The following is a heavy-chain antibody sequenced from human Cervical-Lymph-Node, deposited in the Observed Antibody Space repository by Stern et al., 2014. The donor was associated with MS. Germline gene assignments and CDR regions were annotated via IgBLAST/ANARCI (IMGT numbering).Heavy chain of an antibody. CDR2: IFPVVGTP. V-gene: IGHV1-69*01. CDR3: ALSSETSDRWYSLGYDL. D-gene: IGHD6-13*01. J-gene: IGHJ5*02. Sequence: QLLKSGAEVTKPGSSVNDSCKASGGTFSKFPSSWVRQAPGQVLEWMGGIFPVVGTPTYAQEFRGRCTITADVSTSTVYMELSSLRSDDTAVYYCALSSETSDRWYSLGYDLWGQGTLVTVSS. CDR1: GGTFSKFP.